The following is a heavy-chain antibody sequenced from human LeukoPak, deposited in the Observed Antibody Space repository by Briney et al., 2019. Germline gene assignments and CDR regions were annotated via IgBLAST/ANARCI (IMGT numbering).Heavy chain of an antibody. J-gene: IGHJ3*02. Sequence: NPSETLSLTCTVSGGSISSYYWSWIRQPPGKGLEWIGYIYYSGSTNYKSSLKSRVTISVDTSKNQFSLKLSSVTAADTAMYYCARGGPYRLSAAGYAGRAFDIWGPGTMVTVSS. D-gene: IGHD6-13*01. CDR3: ARGGPYRLSAAGYAGRAFDI. CDR2: IYYSGST. V-gene: IGHV4-59*12. CDR1: GGSISSYY.